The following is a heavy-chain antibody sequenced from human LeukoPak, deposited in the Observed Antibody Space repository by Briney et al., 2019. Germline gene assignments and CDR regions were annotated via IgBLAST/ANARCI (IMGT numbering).Heavy chain of an antibody. J-gene: IGHJ4*02. V-gene: IGHV3-48*03. CDR2: ISADGATI. D-gene: IGHD3-10*01. CDR3: AGSRYPEPQDLNY. Sequence: GGSLRLSCAASGFDFNIYEMNGVPQAPGKGLEWGSYISADGATIYYADSVKGRFTISRDNMKSSLFLQMSSLGAEDTAVYYGAGSRYPEPQDLNYWGQGTLVIVS. CDR1: GFDFNIYE.